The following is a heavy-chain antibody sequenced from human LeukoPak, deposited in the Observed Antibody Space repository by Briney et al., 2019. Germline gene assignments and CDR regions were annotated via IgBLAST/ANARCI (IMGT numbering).Heavy chain of an antibody. Sequence: ASVKVSCKTSGYTFAGYYMHWVRQAPGQGLEWMGWINPNSGDTKYPQEFQGRVTMTSDTSITTAYMELSRLRSDDTAVYYCARGTSPLDWFDSWGQGTLVTVSS. CDR2: INPNSGDT. D-gene: IGHD3/OR15-3a*01. CDR1: GYTFAGYY. CDR3: ARGTSPLDWFDS. J-gene: IGHJ5*01. V-gene: IGHV1-2*02.